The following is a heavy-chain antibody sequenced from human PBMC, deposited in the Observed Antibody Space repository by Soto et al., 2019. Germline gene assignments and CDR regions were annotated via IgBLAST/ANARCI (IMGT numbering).Heavy chain of an antibody. Sequence: GESLKISCKGSGYSFTSYWIGWVRQMPGKGLEWMGIIYPGDSDTRYSPSFQGKVTISADKSISTAYLQWSSLKASDTAMYYCARMEATGITGTGWFDPWGQGTLVTVSS. CDR1: GYSFTSYW. CDR3: ARMEATGITGTGWFDP. D-gene: IGHD1-20*01. CDR2: IYPGDSDT. J-gene: IGHJ5*02. V-gene: IGHV5-51*01.